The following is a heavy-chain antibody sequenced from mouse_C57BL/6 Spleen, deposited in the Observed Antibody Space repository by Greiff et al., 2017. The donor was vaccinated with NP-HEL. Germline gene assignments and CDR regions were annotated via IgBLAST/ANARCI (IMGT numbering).Heavy chain of an antibody. CDR2: INPNNGGT. V-gene: IGHV1-18*01. CDR3: ARRRGGGITTVVADFDY. CDR1: GYTFTDYN. J-gene: IGHJ2*01. D-gene: IGHD1-1*01. Sequence: VQLQQSGPELVKPGASVKIPCKASGYTFTDYNMDWVKQSHGKSLEWIGDINPNNGGTIYNQKFKGKATLTVDKSSSTAYMELRSLTSEDTAVYYWARRRGGGITTVVADFDYWGQGTTLTVSS.